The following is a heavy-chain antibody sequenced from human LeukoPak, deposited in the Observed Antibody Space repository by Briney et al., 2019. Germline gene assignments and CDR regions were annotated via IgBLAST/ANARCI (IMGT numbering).Heavy chain of an antibody. CDR3: VRDAMGMIPLI. CDR2: IISSSSYM. J-gene: IGHJ4*02. D-gene: IGHD7-27*01. V-gene: IGHV3-21*01. CDR1: GFTFSSST. Sequence: KSGGSLRLSCAASGFTFSSSTMNWVRQAPGKGLEWVSSIISSSSYMYYADSVKGRFTISRDNTKNSLFLQMDSLRTEDTAVYYCVRDAMGMIPLIWGQGTLVAVSS.